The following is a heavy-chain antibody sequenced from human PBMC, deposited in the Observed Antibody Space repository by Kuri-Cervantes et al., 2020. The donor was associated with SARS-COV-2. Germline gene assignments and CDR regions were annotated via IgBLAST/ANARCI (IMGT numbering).Heavy chain of an antibody. CDR3: ARDRGVRGWYFDY. D-gene: IGHD3-10*01. J-gene: IGHJ4*02. V-gene: IGHV3-21*01. Sequence: GESLKISCAASGFTFSSYSMNWVRQAPGKGLEWVSSISSSSSYIYYADSVKGRFTISRDNAKNSLYLQMNSLRAEDTAVYYCARDRGVRGWYFDYWGQGTLVTV. CDR1: GFTFSSYS. CDR2: ISSSSSYI.